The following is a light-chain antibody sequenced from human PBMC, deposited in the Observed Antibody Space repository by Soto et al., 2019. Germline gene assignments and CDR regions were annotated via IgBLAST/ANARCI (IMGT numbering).Light chain of an antibody. J-gene: IGKJ4*01. Sequence: DVVMTQSPLSLPVTLGQPASISCRSSQSLVYTDGNTYLNWFHQRPGQSPRRLIYKVSTRDSGVPDRFSGGGSGTDFTLKIDRVEAEDVGVYYCMQGTNWPPTIDGGTTVEIK. V-gene: IGKV2-30*01. CDR2: KVS. CDR1: QSLVYTDGNTY. CDR3: MQGTNWPPT.